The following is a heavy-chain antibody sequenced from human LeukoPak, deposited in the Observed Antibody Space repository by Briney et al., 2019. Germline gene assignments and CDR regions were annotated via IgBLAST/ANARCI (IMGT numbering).Heavy chain of an antibody. CDR3: ARAPSSGFLFDY. J-gene: IGHJ4*02. CDR2: ISRDGGGT. V-gene: IGHV3-43*02. Sequence: GGSLRLSCAASGFIFDDYSMHWVRQAPGKGLEWVSLISRDGGGTYYPDSVKGRFTISRDNSRSSLFLQMHSLRAEDTAFYYCARAPSSGFLFDYWGQGTLVTVSS. CDR1: GFIFDDYS. D-gene: IGHD6-6*01.